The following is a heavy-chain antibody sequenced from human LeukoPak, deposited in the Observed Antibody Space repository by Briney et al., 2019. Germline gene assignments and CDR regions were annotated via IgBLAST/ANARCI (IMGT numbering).Heavy chain of an antibody. D-gene: IGHD6-19*01. J-gene: IGHJ4*02. Sequence: SETLSLTCTVSGGSISGFYWSWIRQPPGKGLEWIGYIYYSGSTHYNPSLESRVTISVDTSKNQFSLKLSSVTAADTAVYYCARRDSSGWNYFDYWGQGTLVTVSS. CDR1: GGSISGFY. V-gene: IGHV4-59*08. CDR2: IYYSGST. CDR3: ARRDSSGWNYFDY.